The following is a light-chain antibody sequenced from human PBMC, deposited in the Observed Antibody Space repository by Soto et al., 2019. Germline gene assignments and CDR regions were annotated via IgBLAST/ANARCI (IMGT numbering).Light chain of an antibody. CDR2: QVT. J-gene: IGLJ1*01. Sequence: QSVLTQPASVSGSPGQSITISCTGTSSDLAIYNYVSWYQQQPGKAPKLMIYQVTNRPSGVSNRFSGSRSDNTASLTISGLQAEDEADYYCSSYTDSSNYVFGTGTKRTVL. V-gene: IGLV2-14*01. CDR1: SSDLAIYNY. CDR3: SSYTDSSNYV.